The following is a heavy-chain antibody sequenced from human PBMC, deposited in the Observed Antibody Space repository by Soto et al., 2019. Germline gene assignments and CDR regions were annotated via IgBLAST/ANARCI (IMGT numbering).Heavy chain of an antibody. CDR1: GGSFSGYY. Sequence: SQTLSLPCAVYGGSFSGYYWSWIRQPPGKGLEWIGEINHSGSTNYNPSLKSRVTISVDTSKNQFSLKLSSVTAADTAVYYCARGIRYCTNGVCYTIAYYFDYWGQGTLVTVSS. CDR3: ARGIRYCTNGVCYTIAYYFDY. V-gene: IGHV4-34*01. CDR2: INHSGST. D-gene: IGHD2-8*01. J-gene: IGHJ4*02.